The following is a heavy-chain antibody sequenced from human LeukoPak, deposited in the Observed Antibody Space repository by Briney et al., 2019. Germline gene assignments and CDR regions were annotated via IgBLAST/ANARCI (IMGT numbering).Heavy chain of an antibody. J-gene: IGHJ6*03. Sequence: GASVKVSCKASGYTFTSYGISWVRQAPGQGLEWMGWISAYNGNTNYAQKLQGRVTMTTDTSTSTAYMELRSLRSDDTAVYYCARGRGPSSGWYGHYYYYYMDVWGKGTTVTVSS. CDR2: ISAYNGNT. CDR1: GYTFTSYG. V-gene: IGHV1-18*01. D-gene: IGHD6-19*01. CDR3: ARGRGPSSGWYGHYYYYYMDV.